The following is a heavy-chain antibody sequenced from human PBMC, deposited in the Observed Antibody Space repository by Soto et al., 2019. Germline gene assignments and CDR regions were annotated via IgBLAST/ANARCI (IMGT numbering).Heavy chain of an antibody. D-gene: IGHD2-15*01. CDR3: GRGRYWIDP. V-gene: IGHV3-74*01. CDR2: INSDGGSS. Sequence: EVPLVESGGGLVQPGGSLRLSCAASGFTLSSYWMHWVRQAPGKGLVWVSRINSDGGSSSYADSVKGRFTISRDNAKNTLYLQMNSLGVEDTAVYYCGRGRYWIDPWGQGTLVTVSS. CDR1: GFTLSSYW. J-gene: IGHJ5*02.